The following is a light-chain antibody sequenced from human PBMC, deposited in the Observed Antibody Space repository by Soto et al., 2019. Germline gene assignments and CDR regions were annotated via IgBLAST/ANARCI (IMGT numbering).Light chain of an antibody. CDR1: LSVSSN. CDR3: QQYESSPRT. CDR2: GAS. J-gene: IGKJ1*01. V-gene: IGKV3-20*01. Sequence: EIVLTQSPATLSLSPGERATLSCRASLSVSSNLAWDQQRPGQAPRLLIYGASSRATGIPARFSGSGSGADFTLTISRLEPEDFAVYYCQQYESSPRTFGQGTKVDI.